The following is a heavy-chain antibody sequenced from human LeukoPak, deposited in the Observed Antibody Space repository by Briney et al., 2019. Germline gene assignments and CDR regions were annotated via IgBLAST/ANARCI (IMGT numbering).Heavy chain of an antibody. CDR3: ARRDWGGAFDI. Sequence: SETLSLTCTVSGGSISSSSYYWGWIRQPPGKGLEWIGSIYYSGSTYYNPSLKSRVTISVDTSKNQFSLKLSSVTAADTAVYYCARRDWGGAFDIWGQGTMVTVSS. V-gene: IGHV4-39*01. CDR1: GGSISSSSYY. CDR2: IYYSGST. D-gene: IGHD7-27*01. J-gene: IGHJ3*02.